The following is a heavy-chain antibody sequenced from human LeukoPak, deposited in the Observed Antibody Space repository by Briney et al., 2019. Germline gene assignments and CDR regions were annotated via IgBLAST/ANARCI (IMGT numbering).Heavy chain of an antibody. CDR2: IYYSGST. CDR3: AGNDYYDSSGPWGY. D-gene: IGHD3-22*01. Sequence: SETLSLTCTVSGGSIGSYYWSWIRQPPGKGLEWIGYIYYSGSTNYNPSLKSRVTISVDTSKNQSSLKLSSVTAADTAVYYCAGNDYYDSSGPWGYWGQGTLVTVSS. V-gene: IGHV4-59*08. J-gene: IGHJ4*02. CDR1: GGSIGSYY.